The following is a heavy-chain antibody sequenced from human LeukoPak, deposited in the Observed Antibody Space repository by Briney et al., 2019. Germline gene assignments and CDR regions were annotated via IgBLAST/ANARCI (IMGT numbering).Heavy chain of an antibody. Sequence: ASVKVSCKASGYTFTSYGISWVRQAPGQGLEWMGRINPNSGGTNYAQKFQGRVTMTRDTSISTAYMELSRLRSDDTAAYYCARERGYYYNWFDPWGQGTLVTVSS. CDR1: GYTFTSYG. V-gene: IGHV1-2*06. D-gene: IGHD3-22*01. CDR2: INPNSGGT. CDR3: ARERGYYYNWFDP. J-gene: IGHJ5*02.